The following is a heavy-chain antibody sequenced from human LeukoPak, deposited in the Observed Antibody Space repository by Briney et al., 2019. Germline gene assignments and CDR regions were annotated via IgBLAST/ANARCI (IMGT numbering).Heavy chain of an antibody. CDR2: IYTSGST. CDR1: GGSISSGSYY. CDR3: ARVGTSGPFEGGDWFDP. D-gene: IGHD2-8*01. Sequence: ASETLSLTCTVSGGSISSGSYYWSWIRQPAGKGLEWIGRIYTSGSTNYNPSLKSRVTISVDTSKNQFSLKLSSVTAADTAVYYCARVGTSGPFEGGDWFDPWGQGTLVTVSS. J-gene: IGHJ5*02. V-gene: IGHV4-61*02.